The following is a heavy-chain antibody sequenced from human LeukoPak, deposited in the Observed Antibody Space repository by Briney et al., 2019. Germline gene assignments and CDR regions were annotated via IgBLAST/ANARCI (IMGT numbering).Heavy chain of an antibody. J-gene: IGHJ4*02. D-gene: IGHD2-2*01. V-gene: IGHV3-23*01. Sequence: GGSLRLSCAASGFTFSDHYIDWVRQAPGKGLEWVSGISRSGGSTYYADSVKGRFTISRDNSKNMLYLQMNSLKAEDTAVYYCATITRIDYWGQGTLVTVSP. CDR1: GFTFSDHY. CDR3: ATITRIDY. CDR2: ISRSGGST.